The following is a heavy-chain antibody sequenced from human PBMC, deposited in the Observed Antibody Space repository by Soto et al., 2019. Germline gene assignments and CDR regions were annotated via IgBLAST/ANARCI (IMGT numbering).Heavy chain of an antibody. CDR2: IIPIFGTA. CDR1: GGTFSSYA. V-gene: IGHV1-69*13. CDR3: ARGIAAAGREYRPHYYGMDV. J-gene: IGHJ6*02. D-gene: IGHD6-13*01. Sequence: ASVQVSCKASGGTFSSYAISWVRQAPGQGLEWMGGIIPIFGTANYAQKFQGRVTITADESTSTAYMELSSLRSEDTAVYYCARGIAAAGREYRPHYYGMDVWGQGTTVTVSS.